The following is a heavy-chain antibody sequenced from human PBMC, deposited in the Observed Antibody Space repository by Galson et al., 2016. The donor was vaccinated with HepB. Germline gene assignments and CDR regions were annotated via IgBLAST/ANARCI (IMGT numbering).Heavy chain of an antibody. Sequence: SLRLSCAASGFTFSTYWMSWVRQAPGTGLEWVANIKQDGSEKYYVDSVKGRFTISRENAKNSLYLQMNSLRAEDTAVYYCARVNGGWYGFDYWGQGALVTVSS. CDR2: IKQDGSEK. D-gene: IGHD6-19*01. CDR1: GFTFSTYW. CDR3: ARVNGGWYGFDY. J-gene: IGHJ4*02. V-gene: IGHV3-7*01.